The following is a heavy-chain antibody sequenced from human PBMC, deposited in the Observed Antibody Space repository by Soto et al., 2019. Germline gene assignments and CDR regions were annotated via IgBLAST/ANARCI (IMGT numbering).Heavy chain of an antibody. Sequence: QVQLVQSGAEVKKPGSSVKVSCKASGGTFSSYAISWVRQAPGQGLEWMGGIIPLFGTANYAQKFQGRVTLTAYESTSRAYRELSSLRYEDTAVYYCARARRRYSDSSGQSKDYYYYSMDVWGQGTTVTVSS. CDR2: IIPLFGTA. CDR3: ARARRRYSDSSGQSKDYYYYSMDV. V-gene: IGHV1-69*01. CDR1: GGTFSSYA. J-gene: IGHJ6*02. D-gene: IGHD3-22*01.